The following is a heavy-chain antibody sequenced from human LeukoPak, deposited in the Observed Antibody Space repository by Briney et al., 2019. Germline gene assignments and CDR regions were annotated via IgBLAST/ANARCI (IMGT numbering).Heavy chain of an antibody. Sequence: GGSLRLSCAASGFTFNSYNMNWVRHAPGKGLEWVSYISSGSGTIYYADSVEGRFTISRDNAKNSLYLQMNGLRAEDTAVYYCARDLGYSYGYYFDYWGQGTLVNVSS. J-gene: IGHJ4*02. D-gene: IGHD5-18*01. V-gene: IGHV3-48*01. CDR3: ARDLGYSYGYYFDY. CDR1: GFTFNSYN. CDR2: ISSGSGTI.